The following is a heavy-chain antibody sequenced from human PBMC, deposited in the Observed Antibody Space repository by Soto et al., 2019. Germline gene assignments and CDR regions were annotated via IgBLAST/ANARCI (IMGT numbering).Heavy chain of an antibody. D-gene: IGHD1-26*01. CDR1: GGSFSGYY. CDR3: ARRSFYYYYYGMDV. CDR2: INHSGST. V-gene: IGHV4-34*01. J-gene: IGHJ6*02. Sequence: QVQLQQWGAGLLKPSETLSLTCAVYGGSFSGYYWSWIRQPPGKGLEWIGEINHSGSTNYNPSLKSRVNISVDTSKNQFSLKLSSVTAADTAVYYCARRSFYYYYYGMDVWGQGTTVTVSS.